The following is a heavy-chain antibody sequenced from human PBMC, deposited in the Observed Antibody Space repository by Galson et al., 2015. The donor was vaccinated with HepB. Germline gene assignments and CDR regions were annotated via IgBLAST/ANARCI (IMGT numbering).Heavy chain of an antibody. Sequence: SVKVSCKVSGYTLTKLSMHWVRQAPGKGLEWMGGFDPEDGETIYAQKFQGRVTMTEDTSTDTAYMELSSLRSEDTAVYYCATGPYCSSTSCLRYYYYGMDVWGQGTTVTVSS. CDR2: FDPEDGET. CDR3: ATGPYCSSTSCLRYYYYGMDV. V-gene: IGHV1-24*01. D-gene: IGHD2-2*01. J-gene: IGHJ6*02. CDR1: GYTLTKLS.